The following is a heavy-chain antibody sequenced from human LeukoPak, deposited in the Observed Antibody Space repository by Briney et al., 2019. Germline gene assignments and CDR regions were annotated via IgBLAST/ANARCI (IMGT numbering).Heavy chain of an antibody. CDR2: ISASGGGT. CDR3: AKGRSTSWKASYYFDH. J-gene: IGHJ4*02. CDR1: GFTFSSYA. Sequence: PGGSLRLSCAASGFTFSSYAMTWVRQAPGQGLEWVSVISASGGGTSYADSVKGRSTISRDNSKNMLYLQMNSLSVEDTAVYYCAKGRSTSWKASYYFDHWGQGTQLTVSS. D-gene: IGHD2-2*01. V-gene: IGHV3-23*01.